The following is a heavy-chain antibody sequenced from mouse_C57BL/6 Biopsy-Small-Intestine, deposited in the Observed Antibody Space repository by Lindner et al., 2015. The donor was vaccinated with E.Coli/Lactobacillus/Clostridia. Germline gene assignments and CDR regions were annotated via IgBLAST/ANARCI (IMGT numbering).Heavy chain of an antibody. D-gene: IGHD2-3*01. J-gene: IGHJ4*01. CDR3: ARWFDGSYYYVMDY. Sequence: VQLQESGPELVKPGASVKMSCKASGYTFTSYVMHWVKQKPGQGLEWIGYIYPYNDGTKYNEKFKGKATLTSDKSSSTAYMELSSLTSEDSAVYYCARWFDGSYYYVMDYWGQGTSVTVSS. CDR1: GYTFTSYV. CDR2: IYPYNDGT. V-gene: IGHV1-14*01.